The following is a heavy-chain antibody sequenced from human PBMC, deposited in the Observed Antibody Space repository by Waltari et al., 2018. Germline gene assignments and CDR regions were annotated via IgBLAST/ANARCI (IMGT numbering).Heavy chain of an antibody. Sequence: EVQLLESGGGLIQPGGSLRLSCTASGFTFVIDARNWVRQAPGKGLEWVSGISGSGDNTYYADSVKGRFTISRDNSENTVYLQMSSLRAEDTAVYYCTRANFWSGYLFDFWGQGTQVTVSS. V-gene: IGHV3-23*01. D-gene: IGHD3-3*01. CDR1: GFTFVIDA. CDR3: TRANFWSGYLFDF. J-gene: IGHJ4*02. CDR2: ISGSGDNT.